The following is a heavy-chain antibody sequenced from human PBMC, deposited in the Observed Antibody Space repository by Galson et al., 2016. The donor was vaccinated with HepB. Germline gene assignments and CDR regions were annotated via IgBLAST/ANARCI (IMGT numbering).Heavy chain of an antibody. CDR3: IPTVSFWSGPYGIQV. CDR1: GFTFSNAW. V-gene: IGHV3-15*01. J-gene: IGHJ6*02. CDR2: IKSKTDGGKT. D-gene: IGHD3-3*01. Sequence: LRLSCAASGFTFSNAWMTWVRQAPGKGLEWVGHIKSKTDGGKTEHAAPVKGRFTISRDDLKNTLYLEMNSLKIEDTAVYYCIPTVSFWSGPYGIQVWGQGTTVTVSS.